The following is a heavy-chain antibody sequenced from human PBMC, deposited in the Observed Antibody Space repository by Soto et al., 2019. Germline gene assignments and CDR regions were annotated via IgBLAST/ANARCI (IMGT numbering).Heavy chain of an antibody. J-gene: IGHJ5*02. CDR1: GFTFKDYA. D-gene: IGHD2-8*01. Sequence: PGGSLRLSCEASGFTFKDYAMGWVRQAPGKGLEWVSYISRSSSYTNYADSVKGRFTISRDNAKNSLFLQMNSLRAEDTAVYYCARDLYCTKGVCPQAWFDPWGQGTLVTVSS. CDR2: ISRSSSYT. V-gene: IGHV3-11*06. CDR3: ARDLYCTKGVCPQAWFDP.